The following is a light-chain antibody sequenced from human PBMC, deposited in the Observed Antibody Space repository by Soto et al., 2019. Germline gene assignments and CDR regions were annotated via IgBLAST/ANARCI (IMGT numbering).Light chain of an antibody. Sequence: EIVLTQSLGTLSLSPGERATLSCRASQSVRNNFLAWYQQKPGQAPRVLIYDASSRATGIPDRFSGGGSGTDFTLIVSRLEPEDFAVYYCQQYGRSPDTFGGGTKVEIK. CDR2: DAS. J-gene: IGKJ4*01. CDR3: QQYGRSPDT. V-gene: IGKV3-20*01. CDR1: QSVRNNF.